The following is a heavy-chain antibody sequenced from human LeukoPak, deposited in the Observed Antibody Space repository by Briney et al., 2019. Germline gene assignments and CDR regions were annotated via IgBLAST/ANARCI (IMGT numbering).Heavy chain of an antibody. Sequence: PGGSLRLSCAASGFTFSSYWMSRVRQTPGKGLEWVANIKQDGSETYYVDSVKGRFTISRDNAKNSLYLQMNSLRAEDTAVYYCARDHYYGSGSYYSSHRAPDYYYYYGMDVWGQGTTVTVSS. CDR2: IKQDGSET. CDR3: ARDHYYGSGSYYSSHRAPDYYYYYGMDV. CDR1: GFTFSSYW. V-gene: IGHV3-7*01. D-gene: IGHD3-10*01. J-gene: IGHJ6*02.